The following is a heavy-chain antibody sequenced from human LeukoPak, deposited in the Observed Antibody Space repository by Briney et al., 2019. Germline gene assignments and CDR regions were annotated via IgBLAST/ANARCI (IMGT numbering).Heavy chain of an antibody. CDR2: VRGGGVTT. D-gene: IGHD6-19*01. Sequence: GGSLRLSCAASGFTFSSYAMSWVRHAPGKGLEWGSTVRGGGVTTYYADSAKSRFTISRDNSKNTLYLHMNSLTAEDTAVYYCPKGSYASGWNAFDFWGQGILVSV. CDR1: GFTFSSYA. V-gene: IGHV3-23*01. CDR3: PKGSYASGWNAFDF. J-gene: IGHJ4*02.